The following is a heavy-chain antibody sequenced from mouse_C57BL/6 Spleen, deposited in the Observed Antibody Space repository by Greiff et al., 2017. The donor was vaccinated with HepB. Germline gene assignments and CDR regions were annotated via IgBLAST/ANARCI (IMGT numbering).Heavy chain of an antibody. J-gene: IGHJ2*01. CDR3: ARSYYGSSRYFDY. Sequence: QVQLQQPGAELVMPGASVKLSCKASGYTFTSYWMHWVKQRPGQGLEWIGEIDPSDSYTNYNQKFKGKSTLTVDKSSSTAYMQLSSLTSEDSAVYYCARSYYGSSRYFDYWGQGTTLTVSS. D-gene: IGHD1-1*01. CDR1: GYTFTSYW. CDR2: IDPSDSYT. V-gene: IGHV1-69*01.